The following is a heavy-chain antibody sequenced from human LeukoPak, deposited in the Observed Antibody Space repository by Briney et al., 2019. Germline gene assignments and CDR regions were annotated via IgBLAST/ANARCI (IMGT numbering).Heavy chain of an antibody. CDR2: INAGNGNT. CDR1: GYTFTSYA. J-gene: IGHJ4*02. Sequence: ASVKVSRKASGYTFTSYAMHWVRQAPGQRLEWMGWINAGNGNTKYSQKFQGRVTITRDTSASTAYMELSSLRSEDTAVYYCARDRWGSGWYSVDYWGQGTLVTVSS. V-gene: IGHV1-3*01. D-gene: IGHD6-19*01. CDR3: ARDRWGSGWYSVDY.